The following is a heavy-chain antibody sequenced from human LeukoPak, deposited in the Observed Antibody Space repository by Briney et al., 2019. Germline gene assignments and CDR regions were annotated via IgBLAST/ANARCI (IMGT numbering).Heavy chain of an antibody. CDR2: IYYSGST. CDR3: ARESLYSSSSRFDY. J-gene: IGHJ4*02. Sequence: KTSETLSLTCTVSGVSISGYYWSWIRQPPGKGLEWIGYIYYSGSTNYNPSLKSRVTISVDTSKNQFSLKLSSVTAADTAVYYCARESLYSSSSRFDYWGQGTLVTVSS. D-gene: IGHD6-6*01. V-gene: IGHV4-59*01. CDR1: GVSISGYY.